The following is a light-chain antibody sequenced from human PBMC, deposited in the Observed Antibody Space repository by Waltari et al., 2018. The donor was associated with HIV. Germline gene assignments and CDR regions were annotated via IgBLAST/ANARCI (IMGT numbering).Light chain of an antibody. CDR3: QQVYITPYT. Sequence: DIQMTQSPSSLSASVGYRVTITCRASQTIDNYLNWYQQISGKAPKLLIYAASLLYSGVASRFSGSGSGTDFTLTINSLQPEDFATYFCQQVYITPYTFGQGTKLEI. CDR1: QTIDNY. V-gene: IGKV1-39*01. J-gene: IGKJ2*01. CDR2: AAS.